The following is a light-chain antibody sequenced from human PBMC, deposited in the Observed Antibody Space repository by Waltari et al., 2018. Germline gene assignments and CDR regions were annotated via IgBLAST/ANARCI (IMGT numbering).Light chain of an antibody. V-gene: IGLV6-57*03. Sequence: NFMLTQPHSVSESPGKTLIISCTRSSRSIASNYVQWYQQRPGRAPTTVSEEDNERPFGVPERFAGSIDSSASSSSLTISGRKTEDEADYYCQSYDTSNHNVVFGGGTKLTVL. J-gene: IGLJ2*01. CDR3: QSYDTSNHNVV. CDR2: EDN. CDR1: SRSIASNY.